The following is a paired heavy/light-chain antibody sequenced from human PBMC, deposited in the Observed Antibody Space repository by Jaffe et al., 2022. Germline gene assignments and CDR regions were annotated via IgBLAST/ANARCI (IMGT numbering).Light chain of an antibody. J-gene: IGLJ3*02. CDR3: SSYTSSSTWV. V-gene: IGLV2-14*01. CDR2: EVS. Sequence: QSALTQPASVSGSPGQSITISCTGTSSDVGGYNYVSWYQQHPGKAPKLMIYEVSNRPSGVSNRFSGSKSGNTASLTISGLQAEDEADYYCSSYTSSSTWVFGEGTKLTVL. CDR1: SSDVGGYNY.
Heavy chain of an antibody. V-gene: IGHV4-59*11. CDR3: ARSQLWFGARTKGRPFDAFDI. CDR2: IYYSGST. Sequence: QVQLQESGPGLVKPSETLSLTCTVSGGSISSHYWSWIRQPPGKGLEWIGYIYYSGSTNYNPSLKSRVTISVDTSKNQFSLKMSSVTPADTAVYYCARSQLWFGARTKGRPFDAFDIWGQGTTVTVSS. J-gene: IGHJ3*02. CDR1: GGSISSHY. D-gene: IGHD3-10*01.